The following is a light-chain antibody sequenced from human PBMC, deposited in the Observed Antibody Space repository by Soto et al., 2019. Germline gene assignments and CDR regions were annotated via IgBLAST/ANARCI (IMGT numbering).Light chain of an antibody. J-gene: IGKJ2*01. V-gene: IGKV3D-20*01. CDR2: RGS. CDR1: QTVDISS. Sequence: DIVLTQSPATLSLSPGERATLSCETSQTVDISSLAWYQQRPGLAPRLLIYRGSTRATGIPDRFTGSGSGTDFTLTISSLDPEDFAVYYCQAYGGSPDIFGQGTKLEIK. CDR3: QAYGGSPDI.